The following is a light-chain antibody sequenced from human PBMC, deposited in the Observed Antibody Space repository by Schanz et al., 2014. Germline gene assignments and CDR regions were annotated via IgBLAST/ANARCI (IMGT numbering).Light chain of an antibody. CDR2: IND. CDR3: AAWDDSLNAYV. V-gene: IGLV1-44*01. CDR1: SSNIGSNF. Sequence: QSVLIQPPSTSGTPGQRVTISCSGSSSNIGSNFVYWYQQLPGRAPKLLIFINDQRPSGVPDRLSGSKSGTSASLAISDLQSEDEADYYCAAWDDSLNAYVFGTGTKLTVL. J-gene: IGLJ1*01.